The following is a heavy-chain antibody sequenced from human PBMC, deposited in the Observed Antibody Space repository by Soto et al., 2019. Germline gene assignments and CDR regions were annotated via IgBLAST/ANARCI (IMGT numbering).Heavy chain of an antibody. CDR1: GYTFTSYG. V-gene: IGHV1-18*01. CDR2: ISAYNGNT. Sequence: QVQLVQSGAEVKKPGASVKVSCKASGYTFTSYGISWVRQAPGQGLEWMGWISAYNGNTNYAQKLQGRVTMTTVTATCTAYMELMSLRSDDTDVYYRARESAVAALDPWGQGTLVTVSS. D-gene: IGHD6-19*01. J-gene: IGHJ5*02. CDR3: ARESAVAALDP.